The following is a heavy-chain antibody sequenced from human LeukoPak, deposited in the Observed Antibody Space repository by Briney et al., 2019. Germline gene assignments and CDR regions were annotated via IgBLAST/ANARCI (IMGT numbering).Heavy chain of an antibody. CDR3: ARLSITMVRGVQYYFDY. CDR2: IYYSGST. D-gene: IGHD3-10*01. V-gene: IGHV4-39*07. Sequence: SETLSLTCTVSGGSISSSSYYWGWIRQPPGKGLEWIGSIYYSGSTYYNPSLKSQVTISVDTSKNQFSLKLSSVTAADTAVYYCARLSITMVRGVQYYFDYWGQGTLVTVSS. CDR1: GGSISSSSYY. J-gene: IGHJ4*02.